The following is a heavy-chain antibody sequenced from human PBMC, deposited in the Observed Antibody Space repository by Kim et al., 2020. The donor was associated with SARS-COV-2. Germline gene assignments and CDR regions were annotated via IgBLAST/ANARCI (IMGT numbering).Heavy chain of an antibody. CDR2: ISGSGGST. CDR3: AKDSSYYGSGGKWFDP. D-gene: IGHD3-10*01. CDR1: GFTFSSYA. V-gene: IGHV3-23*01. J-gene: IGHJ5*02. Sequence: GGSLRLSCAASGFTFSSYAMSWVRQAPGKGLEWVSAISGSGGSTYYADSVKGRFTISRDNSKNTLYLQMNSLRAEDTAVYYCAKDSSYYGSGGKWFDPWGQGTLVTVSS.